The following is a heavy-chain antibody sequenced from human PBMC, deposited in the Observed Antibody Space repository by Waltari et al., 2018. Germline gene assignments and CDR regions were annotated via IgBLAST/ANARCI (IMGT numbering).Heavy chain of an antibody. CDR2: IIPILGIA. CDR3: ARDLGYYDSSGLFDP. CDR1: GGTFSSYA. V-gene: IGHV1-69*04. J-gene: IGHJ5*02. D-gene: IGHD3-22*01. Sequence: QVQLVQSGAEVKKPGSSVKVSCKASGGTFSSYAISWVRQAPGQGLEWMGRIIPILGIANYAQKFQGRVTITADKSTSTAYMELSSLRSEDTAVYYCARDLGYYDSSGLFDPWGQGTLVTVSS.